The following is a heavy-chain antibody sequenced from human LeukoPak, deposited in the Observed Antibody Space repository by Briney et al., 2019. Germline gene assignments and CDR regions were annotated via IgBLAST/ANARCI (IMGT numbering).Heavy chain of an antibody. V-gene: IGHV4-59*01. Sequence: SETLSLTCTVSGGSISSYYWSWIRQPPGKGLEWIGYIYYSGSTNYNPSLKSRVTISVDTSKNQFSLKLSSVTAADTAVYYCARDLYDSSGYYYSVVWGQGTLVTVSS. J-gene: IGHJ4*02. CDR2: IYYSGST. CDR1: GGSISSYY. D-gene: IGHD3-22*01. CDR3: ARDLYDSSGYYYSVV.